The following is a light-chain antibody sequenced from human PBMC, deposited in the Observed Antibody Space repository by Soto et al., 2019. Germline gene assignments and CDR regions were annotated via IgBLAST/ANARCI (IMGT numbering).Light chain of an antibody. CDR3: QQYDNLPLT. CDR2: AAS. CDR1: QTITNY. V-gene: IGKV1-33*01. Sequence: DLQMTQSPSSLLESVEDKVTSTSKPSQTITNYLNWYKQKPGKAPKLLIYAASNLETGVPSRFSGSGSGTDFTFTISSLQPEDIATYYCQQYDNLPLTFGGGTKVEIK. J-gene: IGKJ4*01.